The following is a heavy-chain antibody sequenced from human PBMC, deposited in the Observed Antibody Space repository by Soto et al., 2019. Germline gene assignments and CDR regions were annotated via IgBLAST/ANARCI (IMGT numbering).Heavy chain of an antibody. J-gene: IGHJ4*02. V-gene: IGHV1-8*02. CDR2: INPNSGNT. CDR3: ARGGYYYDSSGYYHPGGFDY. D-gene: IGHD3-22*01. CDR1: GYTFTGYY. Sequence: ASVKVSCKASGYTFTGYYMHWVRQAPGQGLEWMGWINPNSGNTGYAQKFQGRVTMTRNTSISTAYMELSSLRSEDTAVYYCARGGYYYDSSGYYHPGGFDYWGQGTLVTVSS.